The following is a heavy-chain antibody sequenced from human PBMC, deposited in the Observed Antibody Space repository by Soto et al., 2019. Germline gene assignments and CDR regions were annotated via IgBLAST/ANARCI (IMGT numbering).Heavy chain of an antibody. Sequence: VASVKVSCKASGGTFSNHAISWVRQAPGQRPEWMGGIIPLSGTTNYAQKFLGRVTITADESMTTAYMEMSSLRSEDTAVYYCARGPDRSGFYLFDYWGQGTLVTVSS. J-gene: IGHJ4*02. CDR2: IIPLSGTT. CDR3: ARGPDRSGFYLFDY. CDR1: GGTFSNHA. V-gene: IGHV1-69*13. D-gene: IGHD3-22*01.